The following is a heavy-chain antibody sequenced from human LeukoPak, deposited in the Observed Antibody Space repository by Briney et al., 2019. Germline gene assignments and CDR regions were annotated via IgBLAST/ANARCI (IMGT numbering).Heavy chain of an antibody. J-gene: IGHJ4*02. CDR2: IIPIFGTA. Sequence: ASVKVSCKASGGTFSSYAISWVRQAPGQGLEWMGGIIPIFGTANYAQKFQGRVTITEDESTSTAYMELSSLRSEDTAVYYCAGELVVDDSSGYYGGAIDYWGQGTLVTVSS. CDR1: GGTFSSYA. CDR3: AGELVVDDSSGYYGGAIDY. D-gene: IGHD3-22*01. V-gene: IGHV1-69*13.